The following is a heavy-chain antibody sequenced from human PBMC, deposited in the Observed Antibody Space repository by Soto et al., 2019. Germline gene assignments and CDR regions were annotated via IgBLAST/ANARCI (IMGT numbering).Heavy chain of an antibody. CDR1: GFTFINFA. J-gene: IGHJ2*01. V-gene: IGHV3-23*01. CDR3: ARKVPGSTSRPDYWYFDL. D-gene: IGHD3-10*01. Sequence: EVQLLESGGGLVQPGGSLRLSCAGSGFTFINFAMNWVRQAPGKGLEWVSTISSGGDAAFFADSVRGRFTISRDNSKDTVTLQMNSLGVDDTAVYYCARKVPGSTSRPDYWYFDLWGRGTLVTVSS. CDR2: ISSGGDAA.